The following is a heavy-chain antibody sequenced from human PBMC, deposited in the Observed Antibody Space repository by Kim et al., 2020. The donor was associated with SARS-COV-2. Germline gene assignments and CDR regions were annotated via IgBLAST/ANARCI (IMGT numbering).Heavy chain of an antibody. D-gene: IGHD3-16*01. Sequence: GGSLRLSCAASGFTFSTYAMSWVRQAPGKGLEWVSVINSGGSSTYYADSVKGRFTISRDNSKNTLYLQMNSLRAEDTAVYYCAKGVIYDGGNYYSYYTM. V-gene: IGHV3-23*03. J-gene: IGHJ6*03. CDR1: GFTFSTYA. CDR3: AKGVIYDGGNYYSYYTM. CDR2: INSGGSST.